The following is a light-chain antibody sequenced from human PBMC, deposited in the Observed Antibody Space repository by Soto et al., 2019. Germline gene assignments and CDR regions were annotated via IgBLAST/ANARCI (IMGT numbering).Light chain of an antibody. Sequence: DIQMTQSPSSLSASVGDRVIITCRASQSISTYVNWYQKKPGKGPELLIYAASTLQSGGPSRFRCSGSRTDFTLTISILQPGDFATYYAQQSYSIPWTFGQGTAVEI. CDR3: QQSYSIPWT. V-gene: IGKV1-39*01. CDR1: QSISTY. CDR2: AAS. J-gene: IGKJ1*01.